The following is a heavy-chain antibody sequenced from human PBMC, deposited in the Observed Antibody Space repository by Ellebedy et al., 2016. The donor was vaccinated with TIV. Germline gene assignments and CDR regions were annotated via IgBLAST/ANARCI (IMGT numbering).Heavy chain of an antibody. CDR2: MSKGGDTI. V-gene: IGHV3-11*01. CDR3: ARGYGDYWYFDL. D-gene: IGHD4-17*01. Sequence: GGSLRLXCAASGFTFSDYYMSWVRQAPGKGLEWLSYMSKGGDTIFYADSVKGRFTMSRDNAKKSVDLQMNSLRTEDMALYYCARGYGDYWYFDLWGRGTLVTVSS. J-gene: IGHJ2*01. CDR1: GFTFSDYY.